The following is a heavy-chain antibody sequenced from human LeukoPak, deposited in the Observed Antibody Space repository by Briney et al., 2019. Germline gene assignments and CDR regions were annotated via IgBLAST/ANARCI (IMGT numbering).Heavy chain of an antibody. CDR1: GFTFSSYA. D-gene: IGHD6-13*01. J-gene: IGHJ4*02. CDR3: ARGQGPAAAIDY. CDR2: ISYDGSSK. Sequence: GGSLRLSCAASGFTFSSYAMHWVRQAPGKGLEWVAVISYDGSSKYYADSVKGRLAISRDNSKNTLFLQMNDLRAEDTAVYSCARGQGPAAAIDYWGQGTLVTVSS. V-gene: IGHV3-30*09.